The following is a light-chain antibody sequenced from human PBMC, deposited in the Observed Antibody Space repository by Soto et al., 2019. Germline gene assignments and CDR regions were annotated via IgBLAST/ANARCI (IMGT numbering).Light chain of an antibody. CDR1: QGISNY. Sequence: DIQMTQSPSSVSASVGDRVTITCRASQGISNYLAWYQQKPGKVPKLLLNAASTLQSGGPSRFSGSGSGTDFTLTISSLQPEDVATYYCQEYDSAPWTFGPGTKVETK. J-gene: IGKJ1*01. CDR3: QEYDSAPWT. CDR2: AAS. V-gene: IGKV1-27*01.